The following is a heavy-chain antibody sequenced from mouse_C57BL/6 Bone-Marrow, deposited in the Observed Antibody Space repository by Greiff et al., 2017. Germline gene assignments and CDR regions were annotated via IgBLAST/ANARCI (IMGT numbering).Heavy chain of an antibody. Sequence: EVHLVESEGGLVQPGSSMKLSCTASGFTFSDYYMAWVRQVPEKGLEWVANINYDGSSTYYLDSLKSRFIISSDNAKNILDLQMSSLKSEDTATYYCARGYDDYFDYWGQGTTLTVSS. CDR1: GFTFSDYY. D-gene: IGHD2-12*01. CDR2: INYDGSST. J-gene: IGHJ2*01. V-gene: IGHV5-16*01. CDR3: ARGYDDYFDY.